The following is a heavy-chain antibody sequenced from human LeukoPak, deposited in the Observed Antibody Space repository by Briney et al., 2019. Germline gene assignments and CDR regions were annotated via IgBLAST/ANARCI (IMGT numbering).Heavy chain of an antibody. CDR3: ARAYYDFWSGYYWATPIDY. V-gene: IGHV3-21*01. Sequence: PGRSLRLSCAASGFTFSSYSMNWVRQAPGKGLEWVSSISSSSSYIYYADSVKGRFTISRDNAKNSLYLQMNSLRAEDTAVYYCARAYYDFWSGYYWATPIDYWGQGTLVTVSS. CDR1: GFTFSSYS. D-gene: IGHD3-3*01. CDR2: ISSSSSYI. J-gene: IGHJ4*02.